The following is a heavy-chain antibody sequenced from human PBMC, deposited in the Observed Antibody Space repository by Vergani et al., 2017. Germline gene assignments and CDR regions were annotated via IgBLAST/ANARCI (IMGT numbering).Heavy chain of an antibody. Sequence: QGQLAQSGAEVKKPGSSVKVSCKASGGTFSSNSISWVRQAPGQGLEWMGRIIPIFGTTSYAQKFQGRVTILADESTSTAYMELSSLRSEDTAVYYCARESQNDIVATVANFDWGQGTLVTVSS. CDR1: GGTFSSNS. CDR2: IIPIFGTT. CDR3: ARESQNDIVATVANFD. D-gene: IGHD5-12*01. V-gene: IGHV1-69*13. J-gene: IGHJ4*02.